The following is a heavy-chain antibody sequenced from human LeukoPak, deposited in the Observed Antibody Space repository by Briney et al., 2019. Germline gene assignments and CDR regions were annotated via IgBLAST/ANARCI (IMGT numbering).Heavy chain of an antibody. V-gene: IGHV3-7*01. CDR3: ARVPLVADGAFDI. J-gene: IGHJ3*02. CDR1: GFTFGSYW. D-gene: IGHD2-8*02. CDR2: IKQDGSEK. Sequence: GGSLRLSCAASGFTFGSYWMSWVRQAPGKGLEWVANIKQDGSEKYYVDSVKGRFTISRDNAKNSLYLQMNSLRAEDTAVYYCARVPLVADGAFDIWGQGTMVTVSS.